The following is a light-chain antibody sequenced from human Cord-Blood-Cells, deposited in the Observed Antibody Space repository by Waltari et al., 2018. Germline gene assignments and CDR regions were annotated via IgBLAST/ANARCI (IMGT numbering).Light chain of an antibody. CDR3: GTWDSSLSAYV. V-gene: IGLV1-51*02. CDR1: SSNLGNNY. Sequence: QSVLTQPPSVSAATGQKVTLSCSGSSSNLGNNYVSWYQQLPGTAPKLLIYENNKRPSGIPDRFSGSKSDTSATLGITGLQTGDEADYYCGTWDSSLSAYVFGTGTKVTVL. CDR2: ENN. J-gene: IGLJ1*01.